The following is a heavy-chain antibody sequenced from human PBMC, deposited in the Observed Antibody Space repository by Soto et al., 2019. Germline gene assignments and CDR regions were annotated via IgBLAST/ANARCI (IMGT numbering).Heavy chain of an antibody. D-gene: IGHD1-26*01. CDR2: IYYSGST. CDR1: GGSISSSSYY. J-gene: IGHJ4*02. CDR3: ARVPYSGSYLAY. V-gene: IGHV4-39*01. Sequence: QLQLQESGPGLVKPSETLSLTCTVSGGSISSSSYYWGWIRQPPGKGLEWIGSIYYSGSTYYNPSLKSRVTISVDTSKNQFSLKLSSVTAADTAVYYCARVPYSGSYLAYWGQGTLVTVSS.